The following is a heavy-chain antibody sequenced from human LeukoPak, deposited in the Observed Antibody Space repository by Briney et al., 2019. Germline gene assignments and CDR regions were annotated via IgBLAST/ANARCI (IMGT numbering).Heavy chain of an antibody. CDR1: GYTFTSYY. CDR3: ARDSQDYYGSGSGFDY. J-gene: IGHJ4*02. Sequence: ASVKVSCKASGYTFTSYYMHWVRQAPGQGIEWMGIINPSGGSTSYAQKFQGRVTMTRDTSTSTVYMELSSLRSEDTAVYYRARDSQDYYGSGSGFDYWGQGTLVTVSS. D-gene: IGHD3-10*01. V-gene: IGHV1-46*01. CDR2: INPSGGST.